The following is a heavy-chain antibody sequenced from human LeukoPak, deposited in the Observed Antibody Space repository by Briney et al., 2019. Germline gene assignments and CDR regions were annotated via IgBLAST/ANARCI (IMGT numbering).Heavy chain of an antibody. Sequence: SETLSLTCTVSGGSISSSSYYWGWIRQPPGKGLEWIGSIYYSGSTYYNPSLKSRVTISVDTSKNQFSLKLSSVTAADTAVYYCARITWIAAAASWGQGTLVTVSS. V-gene: IGHV4-39*01. J-gene: IGHJ4*02. CDR3: ARITWIAAAAS. CDR1: GGSISSSSYY. CDR2: IYYSGST. D-gene: IGHD6-13*01.